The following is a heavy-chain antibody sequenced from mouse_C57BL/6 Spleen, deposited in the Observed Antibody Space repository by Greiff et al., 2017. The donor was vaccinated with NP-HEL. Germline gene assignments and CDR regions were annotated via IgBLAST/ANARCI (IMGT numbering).Heavy chain of an antibody. CDR1: GYTFTSYW. Sequence: VQLQQPGAELVKPGASVKVSCKASGYTFTSYWMHWVKQRPGQGLEWIGRIHPSDSDTNYNQKFKGKATLTVDKSSSTAYMQLSSLTSEDSAVYYCATTMAHYAMDYWGQGTSVTVSS. CDR2: IHPSDSDT. V-gene: IGHV1-74*01. CDR3: ATTMAHYAMDY. J-gene: IGHJ4*01. D-gene: IGHD2-1*01.